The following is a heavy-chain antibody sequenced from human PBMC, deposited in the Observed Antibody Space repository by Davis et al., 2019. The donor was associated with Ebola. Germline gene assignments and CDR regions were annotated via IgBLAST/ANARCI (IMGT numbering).Heavy chain of an antibody. Sequence: GESLKISCKGYGYSFNGYWIAWVRQMPGKGLEWMGIIHPADSDTTYSPSFQGQVTMSADKSISTAYVQWSSLKASDTAMYFCARHQYSSSWTNAFDIWGQGTMVIVSS. V-gene: IGHV5-51*01. CDR3: ARHQYSSSWTNAFDI. CDR2: IHPADSDT. CDR1: GYSFNGYW. D-gene: IGHD6-13*01. J-gene: IGHJ3*02.